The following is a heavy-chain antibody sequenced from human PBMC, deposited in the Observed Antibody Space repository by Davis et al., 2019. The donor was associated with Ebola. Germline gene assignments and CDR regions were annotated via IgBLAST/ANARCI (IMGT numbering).Heavy chain of an antibody. CDR3: ARHEGITYYYDSSGYGLRSGWFDP. D-gene: IGHD3-22*01. Sequence: SETLSLTCTVSGGSISSYYWSWIRQPPGKGLEWIGYIYYSGSTNYNPSLKSRVTISVDTSKNQFSLKLSSVTAADTAVYYCARHEGITYYYDSSGYGLRSGWFDPWGRGTLVTVSS. CDR2: IYYSGST. CDR1: GGSISSYY. J-gene: IGHJ5*02. V-gene: IGHV4-59*08.